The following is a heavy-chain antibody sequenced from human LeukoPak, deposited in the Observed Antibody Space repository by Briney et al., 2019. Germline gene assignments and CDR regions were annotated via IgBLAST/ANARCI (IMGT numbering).Heavy chain of an antibody. CDR3: ARPPAKVGWFGESYFDY. J-gene: IGHJ4*02. D-gene: IGHD3-10*01. Sequence: PGRSLRLVCAPSGSTFTSYSMDWVRQPPGKWLEWHLSIIRSSSDIYYADSVKGRFTISRDNAKNSLYLQMNSLRAEDTAVYYCARPPAKVGWFGESYFDYWGQGTLVTVSS. CDR1: GSTFTSYS. CDR2: IIRSSSDI. V-gene: IGHV3-21*01.